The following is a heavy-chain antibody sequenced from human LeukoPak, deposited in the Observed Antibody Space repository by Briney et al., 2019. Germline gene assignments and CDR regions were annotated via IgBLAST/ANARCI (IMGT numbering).Heavy chain of an antibody. Sequence: SETLSLTCTVSGGYITSYFWSWIRQPAGKEMEWIGRIYSTGSTNYNPSLKSRVTMSVDKSTNQFSLKLSCVTDADTAVYYCAREVVTISGADMKNYMDVWGAGTTVTVSS. CDR2: IYSTGST. CDR1: GGYITSYF. V-gene: IGHV4-4*07. D-gene: IGHD3-3*01. J-gene: IGHJ6*03. CDR3: AREVVTISGADMKNYMDV.